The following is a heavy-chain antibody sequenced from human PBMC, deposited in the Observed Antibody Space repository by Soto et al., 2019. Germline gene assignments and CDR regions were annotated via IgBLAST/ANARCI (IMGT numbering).Heavy chain of an antibody. J-gene: IGHJ4*02. Sequence: PSETLSLTCTVSGDSIRSSYWTWIRQAPWRGLEWIGDIYHTGTTNYNPSLKSRVSISVDTSKNQFSLRLRSVTAADTAIYFCAKISAGSTDETMFTVFDHWGQRTLVAVCS. CDR3: AKISAGSTDETMFTVFDH. V-gene: IGHV4-59*03. CDR2: IYHTGTT. CDR1: GDSIRSSY. D-gene: IGHD6-13*01.